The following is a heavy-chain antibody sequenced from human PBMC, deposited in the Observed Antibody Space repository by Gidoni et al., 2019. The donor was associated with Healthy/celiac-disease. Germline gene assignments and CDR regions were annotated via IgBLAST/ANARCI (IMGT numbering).Heavy chain of an antibody. Sequence: QVQLVESGGGVVQPGRSLRLSCAASGFTFSSYGMHWVRQAPGKGVEWVAVIWYDGSNKYYADSVKGRFTISRDNSKNTLYLQMNSLRAEDTAVYYCARDVHDFWSGYYTLDYWGQGTLVTVSS. J-gene: IGHJ4*02. CDR3: ARDVHDFWSGYYTLDY. V-gene: IGHV3-33*01. D-gene: IGHD3-3*01. CDR1: GFTFSSYG. CDR2: IWYDGSNK.